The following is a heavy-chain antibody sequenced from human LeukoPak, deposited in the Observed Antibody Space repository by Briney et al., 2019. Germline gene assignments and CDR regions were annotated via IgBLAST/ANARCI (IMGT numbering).Heavy chain of an antibody. CDR2: IYYSGST. CDR3: VSPYYYDSGGYYYAFTMGYFQN. V-gene: IGHV4-39*01. J-gene: IGHJ1*01. Sequence: SETLSLTCSVSGGSFSSTSYYWGWVRQPPGKGLEWIGSIYYSGSTYFNPSLKSRVTISVDTSKNQFSLKLSSVTAADTAVYYCVSPYYYDSGGYYYAFTMGYFQNWGQGTLVTVSS. CDR1: GGSFSSTSYY. D-gene: IGHD3-22*01.